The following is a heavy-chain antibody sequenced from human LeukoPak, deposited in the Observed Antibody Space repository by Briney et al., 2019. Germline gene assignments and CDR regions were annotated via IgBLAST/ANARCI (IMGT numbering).Heavy chain of an antibody. V-gene: IGHV1-8*03. J-gene: IGHJ4*02. D-gene: IGHD3-10*01. CDR1: GYTFTSYD. CDR2: MNPNSGNT. CDR3: ARGRYTHYYGSGSYYIPFFDY. Sequence: VSVKVSCKASGYTFTSYDINWVRQATGQGLEWMGWMNPNSGNTGYAQKFQGRVTITRNTSISTAYMELSSLRSEDTAVYYCARGRYTHYYGSGSYYIPFFDYWGQGTLVTVSS.